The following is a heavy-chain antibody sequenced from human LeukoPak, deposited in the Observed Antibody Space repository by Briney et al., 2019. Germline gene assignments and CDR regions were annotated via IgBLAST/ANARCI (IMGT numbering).Heavy chain of an antibody. CDR1: GYTFTDYY. J-gene: IGHJ4*02. CDR2: INPNSGGT. CDR3: ARGNALYCSSTSCLFDY. V-gene: IGHV1-2*02. D-gene: IGHD2-2*01. Sequence: ASVKVSCKASGYTFTDYYIHWVRQAPGQGLEWMAWINPNSGGTHYAQNFHDRITLTRDTSISTAYMELSRLRSDDTAIYYCARGNALYCSSTSCLFDYWGQGTLVTVSS.